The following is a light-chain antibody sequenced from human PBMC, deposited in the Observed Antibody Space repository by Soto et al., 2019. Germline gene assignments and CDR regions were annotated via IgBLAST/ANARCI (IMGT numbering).Light chain of an antibody. J-gene: IGKJ1*01. CDR3: QQSFSTLWT. CDR1: QSISWY. Sequence: DIQMTQSPSSLSASVGDRVTITCRASQSISWYLNWYQQKPGKAPKLLIYTASSLQSGVPSRFSGSGSWTDFTLTITSLQPEDFVTYYCQQSFSTLWTFGQGTKVEIK. V-gene: IGKV1-39*01. CDR2: TAS.